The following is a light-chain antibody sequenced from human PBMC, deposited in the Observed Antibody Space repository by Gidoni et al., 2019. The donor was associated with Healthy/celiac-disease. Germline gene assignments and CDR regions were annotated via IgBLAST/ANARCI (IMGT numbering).Light chain of an antibody. CDR1: QSVSSY. CDR2: DAS. V-gene: IGKV3-11*01. J-gene: IGKJ5*01. CDR3: QQRSNWPPIT. Sequence: QSVSSYLAWYQQKPGQAPRLLIYDASNRATGIPARFSGSGSGTDFTLTISSLEPEDFAVYYCQQRSNWPPITFGQGTRLEIK.